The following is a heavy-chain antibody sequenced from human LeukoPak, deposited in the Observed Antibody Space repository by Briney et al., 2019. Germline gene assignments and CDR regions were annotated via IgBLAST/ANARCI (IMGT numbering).Heavy chain of an antibody. D-gene: IGHD3-16*01. CDR1: GFVFSRDN. J-gene: IGHJ4*02. CDR2: ISETI. V-gene: IGHV3-48*04. Sequence: GGSLRLSCIASGFVFSRDNMNWVRQAPGKGLEWVAHISETIYYADSVQGRFTISRDNAKNSLYLQMSNLRVDDTAMYYCVREVGRPRTFYLDSGGRGPRFTVSS. CDR3: VREVGRPRTFYLDS.